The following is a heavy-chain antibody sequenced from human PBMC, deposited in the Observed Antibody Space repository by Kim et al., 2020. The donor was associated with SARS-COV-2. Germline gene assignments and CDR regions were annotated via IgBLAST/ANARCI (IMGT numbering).Heavy chain of an antibody. J-gene: IGHJ4*02. CDR3: ARVSGDFWSGYYTAGMFDY. V-gene: IGHV3-48*03. Sequence: KGRFTRARDNAKNSLYLQMNSLRAEDTAVYYCARVSGDFWSGYYTAGMFDYWGQGTLVTVSS. D-gene: IGHD3-3*01.